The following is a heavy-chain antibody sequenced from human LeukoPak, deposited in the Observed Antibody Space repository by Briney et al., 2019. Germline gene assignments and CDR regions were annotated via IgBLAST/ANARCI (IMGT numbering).Heavy chain of an antibody. CDR2: ISAYNGNT. D-gene: IGHD3-22*01. J-gene: IGHJ5*02. Sequence: ASVKVSCKASGYTFTSYGISWVRQAPGQGLEWMGWISAYNGNTNYAQKLQGRVTMTTDTSTSTAYMELRSLGSDDTAVYYCARSITMIVVVPWFDPWGQGTLVTVSS. V-gene: IGHV1-18*01. CDR1: GYTFTSYG. CDR3: ARSITMIVVVPWFDP.